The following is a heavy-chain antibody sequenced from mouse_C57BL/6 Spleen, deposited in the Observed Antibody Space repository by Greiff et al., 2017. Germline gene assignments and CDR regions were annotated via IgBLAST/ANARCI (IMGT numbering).Heavy chain of an antibody. CDR2: IDPSDSET. CDR3: ARYAAQALDY. CDR1: GYTFTSYW. D-gene: IGHD3-2*02. Sequence: QVQLQQPGAELVRPGSSVKLSCKASGYTFTSYWMHWVKQRPIQGLEWIGNIDPSDSETHYNQKFKDKATLTVDKSSSTAYMQLSSLTSEDSAVYYCARYAAQALDYWGQGTSVTVSS. V-gene: IGHV1-52*01. J-gene: IGHJ4*01.